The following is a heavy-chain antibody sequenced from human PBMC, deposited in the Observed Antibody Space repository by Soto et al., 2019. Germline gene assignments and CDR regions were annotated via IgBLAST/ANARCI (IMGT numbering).Heavy chain of an antibody. D-gene: IGHD3-3*01. Sequence: GGSLRISCAASVCTFSIYDMHWVRQATGKGLEWVSAIGTAGDTYYPGSVKGRFTISRENAKNSLYLQMNSLRAGDTAVYYCARGAYSTYYDFWTFDPWGQGTLVTVSS. CDR3: ARGAYSTYYDFWTFDP. V-gene: IGHV3-13*01. J-gene: IGHJ5*02. CDR1: VCTFSIYD. CDR2: IGTAGDT.